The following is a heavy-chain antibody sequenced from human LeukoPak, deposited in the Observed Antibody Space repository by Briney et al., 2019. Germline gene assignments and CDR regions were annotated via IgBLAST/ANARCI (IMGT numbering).Heavy chain of an antibody. CDR3: ARVTTVTTSAFDI. CDR2: INHSGST. V-gene: IGHV4-34*01. CDR1: GGSFSGYY. J-gene: IGHJ3*02. D-gene: IGHD4-17*01. Sequence: SETLSLTCAVYGGSFSGYYWSWIRQPPGKGLEWIGEINHSGSTNYNPSLKSRVTISVDTSKNQFSLKLGSVTAADTAVYYCARVTTVTTSAFDIWGQGTMVTVSS.